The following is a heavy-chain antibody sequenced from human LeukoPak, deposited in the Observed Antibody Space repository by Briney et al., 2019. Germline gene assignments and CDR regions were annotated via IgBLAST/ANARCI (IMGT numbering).Heavy chain of an antibody. CDR2: IKPDGSEK. CDR1: HFTFTTYW. V-gene: IGHV3-7*01. CDR3: AREFNSFLFDCSGGQCLFMS. Sequence: GGSLRLSCTASHFTFTTYWMSWVRQAPGKGLEWVANIKPDGSEKYYVDSVKGRFTISRDNAKNSLYLQMNNLRAEDTAMYYCAREFNSFLFDCSGGQCLFMSWGQGVLVTVSS. J-gene: IGHJ4*02. D-gene: IGHD2-15*01.